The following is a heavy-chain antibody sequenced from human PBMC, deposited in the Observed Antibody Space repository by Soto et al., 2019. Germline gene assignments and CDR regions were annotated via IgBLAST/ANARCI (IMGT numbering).Heavy chain of an antibody. CDR1: GYTFSDYY. D-gene: IGHD4-17*01. CDR3: ARSLTTLTTLLDY. J-gene: IGHJ4*02. V-gene: IGHV1-2*02. Sequence: ASVKVSCKAGGYTFSDYYIQWVRQAPGQGLEWMGWINPNGGTNYAQKFQGRVTMTRDTSISTAYMELSRLRSDDTAVYYCARSLTTLTTLLDYWGQGTLVTVSS. CDR2: INPNGGT.